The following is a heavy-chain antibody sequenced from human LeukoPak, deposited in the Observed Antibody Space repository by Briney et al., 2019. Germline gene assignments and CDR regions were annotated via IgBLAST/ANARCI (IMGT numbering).Heavy chain of an antibody. Sequence: ARGSLRLSCAASGFTVSSNYTSWVRQAPGKGLEWVSAISGSGGSTYYADSVKGRFTISRDNSKNTLYLQMNSLRAEDTAVYYCAKDDTMVRGAPDYWGQGTLVTVSS. CDR3: AKDDTMVRGAPDY. D-gene: IGHD3-10*01. V-gene: IGHV3-23*01. J-gene: IGHJ4*02. CDR1: GFTVSSNY. CDR2: ISGSGGST.